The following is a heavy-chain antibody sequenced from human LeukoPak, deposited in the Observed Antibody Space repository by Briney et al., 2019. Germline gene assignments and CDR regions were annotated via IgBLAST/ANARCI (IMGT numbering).Heavy chain of an antibody. Sequence: KASETLSLTCAVYGGSFSGYFWSWIRQPPGRGLEWIGELNHRGNTNYNPSLKSRVSISVDTSKNQLSLGLTSVTAADTAVYYCARDLDGSGYPFRYWGQGSLVSVSS. CDR2: LNHRGNT. V-gene: IGHV4-34*01. CDR1: GGSFSGYF. J-gene: IGHJ4*02. D-gene: IGHD3-10*01. CDR3: ARDLDGSGYPFRY.